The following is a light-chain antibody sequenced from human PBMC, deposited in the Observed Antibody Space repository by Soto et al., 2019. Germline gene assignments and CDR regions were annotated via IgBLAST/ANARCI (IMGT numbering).Light chain of an antibody. J-gene: IGKJ1*01. Sequence: EIVLTKSPGTLSLYPGDRASLSCRASHSVSSSYLAWYQQKPGQAPGLLIYGASSRATGIPDRFSGSGSGTDFTLTIIRLEPEDFAVYYCQQYGSSPRMFGQGTKVDIK. V-gene: IGKV3-20*01. CDR2: GAS. CDR3: QQYGSSPRM. CDR1: HSVSSSY.